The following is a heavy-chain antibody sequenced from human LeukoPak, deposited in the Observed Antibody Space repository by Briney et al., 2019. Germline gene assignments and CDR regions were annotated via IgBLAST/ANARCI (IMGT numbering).Heavy chain of an antibody. CDR1: GFSLSSYG. CDR2: ISYDGSNK. V-gene: IGHV3-30*03. Sequence: GGSLRLSCAASGFSLSSYGMHWVRQAPGKGLEWVTVISYDGSNKYYADSVKGRFTISRDNSKNTLYLQMNSLRAEDTAVYYCARGVSHYGDYVDVDYWGQGTLVTVSS. CDR3: ARGVSHYGDYVDVDY. J-gene: IGHJ4*02. D-gene: IGHD4-17*01.